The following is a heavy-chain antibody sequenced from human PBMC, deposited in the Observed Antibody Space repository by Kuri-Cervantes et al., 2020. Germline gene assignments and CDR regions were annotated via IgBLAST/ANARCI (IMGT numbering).Heavy chain of an antibody. CDR3: ARELPAADY. CDR2: INHSGST. J-gene: IGHJ4*02. CDR1: GFTVNNNY. D-gene: IGHD2-2*01. Sequence: ESLKISCAASGFTVNNNYMSWVRQPPGKGLEWIGEINHSGSTNYNPYLKSRVTITVDTSKNQFSLKLSSVTAADTAVYYCARELPAADYWGQGTLVTVSS. V-gene: IGHV4-34*01.